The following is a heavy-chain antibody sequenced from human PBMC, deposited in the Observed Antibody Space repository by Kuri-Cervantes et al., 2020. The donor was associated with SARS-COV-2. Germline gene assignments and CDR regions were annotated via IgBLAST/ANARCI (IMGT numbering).Heavy chain of an antibody. CDR2: IIPIFGTA. Sequence: SVKVSCKASGGTFSSYAISWVRQAPGQGLEWMGGIIPIFGTANYAQKFQGRVTITADKSTSTAYMELSSLRSEDTAVYYCARDFVSVSSSSHYYYGMDVWGQGTTVTVSS. CDR1: GGTFSSYA. D-gene: IGHD6-6*01. V-gene: IGHV1-69*06. J-gene: IGHJ6*02. CDR3: ARDFVSVSSSSHYYYGMDV.